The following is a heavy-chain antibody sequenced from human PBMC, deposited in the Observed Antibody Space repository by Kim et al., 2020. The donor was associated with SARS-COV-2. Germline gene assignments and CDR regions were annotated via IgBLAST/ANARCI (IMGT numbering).Heavy chain of an antibody. V-gene: IGHV1-2*06. J-gene: IGHJ4*02. Sequence: SVKVSCKASVPTFTGYYLYWVRQAPGQGLEWMGRINPDTGGTKYAQKFQGRVTMTRDTSINTAYMELSRLRSDDTALYYCAPTGDYWGQGTLVTVSS. CDR1: VPTFTGYY. CDR2: INPDTGGT. CDR3: APTGDY.